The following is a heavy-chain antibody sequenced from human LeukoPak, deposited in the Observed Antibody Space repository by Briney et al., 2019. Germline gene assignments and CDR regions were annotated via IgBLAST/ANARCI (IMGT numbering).Heavy chain of an antibody. V-gene: IGHV3-73*01. CDR2: IKTRAESYAT. CDR1: GFTFSGSA. J-gene: IGHJ6*02. D-gene: IGHD4-23*01. Sequence: GGSLKLSCAASGFTFSGSAIHWVRQPSGKGLEWVARIKTRAESYATAYVASVKGRFTISRDDSKNTAYLQMDSLKTEDTAMYYCTRLSGGNSDSYYYGLDVWGQGTTVTVSS. CDR3: TRLSGGNSDSYYYGLDV.